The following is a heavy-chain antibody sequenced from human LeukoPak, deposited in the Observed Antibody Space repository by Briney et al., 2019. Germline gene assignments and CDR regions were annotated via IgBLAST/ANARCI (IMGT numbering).Heavy chain of an antibody. D-gene: IGHD6-13*01. V-gene: IGHV5-51*01. CDR2: IYPGDSDT. J-gene: IGHJ4*02. CDR1: GYSFTSYW. Sequence: GESLKISCKGSGYSFTSYWIGWVRQMPGKGLEWMGIIYPGDSDTRYSPSFQGQVTISADKSISTAYLQWSSLNASDTAMYYCARSSSSSWYYFDYWGQGTLVTVSS. CDR3: ARSSSSSWYYFDY.